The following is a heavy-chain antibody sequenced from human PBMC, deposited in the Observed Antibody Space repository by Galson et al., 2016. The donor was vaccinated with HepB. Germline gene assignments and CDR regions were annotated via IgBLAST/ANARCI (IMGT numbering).Heavy chain of an antibody. V-gene: IGHV3-48*01. D-gene: IGHD2/OR15-2a*01. CDR1: GFTFNTYS. CDR3: VTSFSSQVYS. Sequence: SLRLSCAASGFTFNTYSMNWVRQAPGKGLEWIAYIIGSSSNINYADSVKGRFTISRDNAKNSLYLQLSSLRGGDTAIYYCVTSFSSQVYSWGQGTLVTVSS. J-gene: IGHJ4*02. CDR2: IIGSSSNI.